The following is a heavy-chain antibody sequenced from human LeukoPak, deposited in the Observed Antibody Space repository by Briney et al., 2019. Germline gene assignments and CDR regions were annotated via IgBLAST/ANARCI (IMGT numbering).Heavy chain of an antibody. Sequence: GASVKVSCKASGYTFSSYGFSWVRQAPGQGLEWMGGIIPIFATTNYGQKFQGRVTMTRDMSTSTVYMELSSLRSEDTAVYYCARDSDVAYDSSGYYYGKFDSWGQGTLVTVSS. V-gene: IGHV1-69*05. CDR2: IIPIFATT. J-gene: IGHJ5*01. CDR1: GYTFSSYG. D-gene: IGHD3-22*01. CDR3: ARDSDVAYDSSGYYYGKFDS.